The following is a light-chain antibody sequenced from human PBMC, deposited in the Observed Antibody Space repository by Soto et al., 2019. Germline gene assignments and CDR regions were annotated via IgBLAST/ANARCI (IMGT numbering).Light chain of an antibody. CDR2: DVS. CDR3: QQYDTYPRT. Sequence: DIQLTQSASALSASAGDRVTITCRASQYINNWLAWYQQKPGKAPQLLIYDVSTFESGDPSRFSGSGSGTEFTLTISGLQPDDSATYYCQQYDTYPRTFGQGTKVEF. V-gene: IGKV1-5*01. CDR1: QYINNW. J-gene: IGKJ1*01.